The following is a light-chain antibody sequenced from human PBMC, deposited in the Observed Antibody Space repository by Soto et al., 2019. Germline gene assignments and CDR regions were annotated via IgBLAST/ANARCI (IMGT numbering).Light chain of an antibody. CDR1: QSISSS. CDR2: AAS. Sequence: DIQMTQSPSSLSASVGDRVTITCRASQSISSSLNWYQQKPGKAPKLLIYAASSLQSGVPSRFSGSGSGTDFILTISSLLPEDFATYYCQQSYSTPWTFGQGTKVDIK. CDR3: QQSYSTPWT. V-gene: IGKV1-39*01. J-gene: IGKJ1*01.